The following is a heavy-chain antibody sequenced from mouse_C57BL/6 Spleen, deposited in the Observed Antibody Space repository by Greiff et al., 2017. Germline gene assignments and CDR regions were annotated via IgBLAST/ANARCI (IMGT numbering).Heavy chain of an antibody. Sequence: VQLQQSGAELARPGASVKLSCKASGYTFPSYGLSWVKPRTGHGLEWIGEIYPRSGNTYYNEQLKGKATRTTDNSTSTAYMELHSLTSEDSAVYFCAREGAQATAWCAYWGQGTRVTVSA. CDR3: AREGAQATAWCAY. CDR1: GYTFPSYG. D-gene: IGHD3-2*02. V-gene: IGHV1-81*01. J-gene: IGHJ3*01. CDR2: IYPRSGNT.